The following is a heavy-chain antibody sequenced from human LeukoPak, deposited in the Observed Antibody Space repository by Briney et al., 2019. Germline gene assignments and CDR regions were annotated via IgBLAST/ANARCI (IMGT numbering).Heavy chain of an antibody. V-gene: IGHV3-7*04. CDR3: ARGESTAVGPPQWAEYFQH. D-gene: IGHD4-23*01. J-gene: IGHJ1*01. CDR1: GFTFCSYW. Sequence: GGSLRLSCAASGFTFCSYWMNWVRQAPGKGLEWVADITENGSEKYYVDPVKGRFTISRDNTTNSLYLQMNSLGNEDTAIYYCARGESTAVGPPQWAEYFQHWGQRTLVTVSS. CDR2: ITENGSEK.